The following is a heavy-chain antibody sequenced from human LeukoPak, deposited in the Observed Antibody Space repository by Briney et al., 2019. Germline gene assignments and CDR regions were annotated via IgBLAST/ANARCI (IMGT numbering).Heavy chain of an antibody. CDR2: ISAYNGNT. J-gene: IGHJ5*02. CDR3: ARDAGIAVAPTGWFDP. V-gene: IGHV1-18*04. Sequence: ASVKVSCKASGYTFTGYYMHWVRQAPGQGLEWMGWISAYNGNTNYAQKLQGRVTMTTDTSTSTAYMELRSLRSDDTAVYYCARDAGIAVAPTGWFDPWGQGTLVTVSS. CDR1: GYTFTGYY. D-gene: IGHD6-19*01.